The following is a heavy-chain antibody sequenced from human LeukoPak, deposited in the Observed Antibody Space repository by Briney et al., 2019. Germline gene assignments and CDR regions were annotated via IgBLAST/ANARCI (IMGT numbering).Heavy chain of an antibody. CDR2: ISSSGSTI. CDR3: ARGGYCSSTSCYTLPGY. D-gene: IGHD2-2*02. CDR1: GFTFSDYY. V-gene: IGHV3-11*01. Sequence: GGSLRLSCAASGFTFSDYYMSWIRQAPGKGLEWVSYISSSGSTIYYADSVKGRSTISRDNAKNSLYLQMNSLRAEDTAVYYCARGGYCSSTSCYTLPGYWGQGTLVTVSS. J-gene: IGHJ4*02.